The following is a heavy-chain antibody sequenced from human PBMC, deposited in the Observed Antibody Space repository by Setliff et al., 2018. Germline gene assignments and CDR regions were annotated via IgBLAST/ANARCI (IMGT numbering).Heavy chain of an antibody. J-gene: IGHJ4*02. CDR3: ARDRPGAIFGVVTPFDY. Sequence: PGGSLRLSCAASGFTFSSYSMNWVRQAPGKGLEWVSYISSSSYIYYADSVKGRFTISRDNAKNSLYLQMNCLRAEDTAVYYCARDRPGAIFGVVTPFDYWGQGTLVTVSS. CDR1: GFTFSSYS. D-gene: IGHD3-3*01. V-gene: IGHV3-21*05. CDR2: ISSSSYI.